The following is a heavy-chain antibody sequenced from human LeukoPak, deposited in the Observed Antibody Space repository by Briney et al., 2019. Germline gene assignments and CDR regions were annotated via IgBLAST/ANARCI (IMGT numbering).Heavy chain of an antibody. D-gene: IGHD3-10*01. V-gene: IGHV4-38-2*02. Sequence: SETLSLTCTVCGYSISSGYYWGWIRQPAGKTLEWIGRIYDGGSTNYNPSLKSRVTMSVDTSKNQISLKLKSVTAADTAVYYCARDSGTSGEVKFDPWGQGALVTVSS. CDR3: ARDSGTSGEVKFDP. CDR2: IYDGGST. J-gene: IGHJ5*02. CDR1: GYSISSGYY.